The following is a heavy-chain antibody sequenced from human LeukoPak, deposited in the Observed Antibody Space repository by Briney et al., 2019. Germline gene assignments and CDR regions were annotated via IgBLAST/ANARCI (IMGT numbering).Heavy chain of an antibody. CDR3: ARGGGSYWDDIDY. V-gene: IGHV3-64D*09. CDR2: ITSNGGDT. J-gene: IGHJ4*02. D-gene: IGHD1-26*01. Sequence: GGSLRLSGSASGFTFSSYAMHWVRQAPGKGLEYVSVITSNGGDTFYADSVKGRFTISRDNSENTLYLHMSSLRAEDTAVYYCARGGGSYWDDIDYWGQGTLVTASS. CDR1: GFTFSSYA.